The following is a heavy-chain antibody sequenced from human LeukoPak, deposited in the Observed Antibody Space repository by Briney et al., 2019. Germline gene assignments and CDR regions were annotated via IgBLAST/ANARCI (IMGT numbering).Heavy chain of an antibody. CDR3: ARGPYGSENYYDY. Sequence: ASVKVSCKASVYTFTDYHVHWVRQAPGQGLEWMGWINPNSGGTNYAQKFQGRVTMTRDTSISTAYMELSRLRSDDTAVYYCARGPYGSENYYDYWGQGTLATVSS. J-gene: IGHJ4*02. V-gene: IGHV1-2*02. CDR1: VYTFTDYH. D-gene: IGHD3-10*01. CDR2: INPNSGGT.